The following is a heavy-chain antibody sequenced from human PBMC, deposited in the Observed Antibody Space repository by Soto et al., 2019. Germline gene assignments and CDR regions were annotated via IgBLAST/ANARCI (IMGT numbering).Heavy chain of an antibody. V-gene: IGHV3-33*01. D-gene: IGHD3-10*01. J-gene: IGHJ4*02. CDR3: ARDLYYGSGTPGYYFDY. Sequence: GGSLRLSCAASGFTFSSYGMHWVRQAPGKGLEWVAVIWYDGSNKYYADSVKGRFTISRDNSKNTLYLQMNSLRAEDMAVYYCARDLYYGSGTPGYYFDYWGQGTLVTVSS. CDR2: IWYDGSNK. CDR1: GFTFSSYG.